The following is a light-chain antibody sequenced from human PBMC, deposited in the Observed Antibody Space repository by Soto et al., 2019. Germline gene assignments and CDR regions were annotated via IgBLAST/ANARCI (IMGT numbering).Light chain of an antibody. CDR1: SGHSSYI. Sequence: QSVLTQSSSASASLGSSVKLTCTLSSGHSSYIIAWYQQQPGKAPRYLMKLEGSGSYNKGSGVPDRFSGSSSGADRYLTIANLHFADEADYYCGTWDSNIWVFGGGTKRTVL. V-gene: IGLV4-60*02. CDR3: GTWDSNIWV. J-gene: IGLJ3*02. CDR2: LEGSGSY.